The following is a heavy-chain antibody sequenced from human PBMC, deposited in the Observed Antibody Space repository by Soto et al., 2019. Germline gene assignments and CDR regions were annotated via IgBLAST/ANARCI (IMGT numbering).Heavy chain of an antibody. Sequence: SLRLSCAASGFTFSSYSMNWVRQAPGKGLEWVSSISSSSSYIYYADSVKGRFTISRDNAKNSLYLQMNSLRAEDTAVYYWARVHCSGGSCYSGYFDYWGQGTLVTVSS. CDR1: GFTFSSYS. J-gene: IGHJ4*02. D-gene: IGHD2-15*01. V-gene: IGHV3-21*01. CDR2: ISSSSSYI. CDR3: ARVHCSGGSCYSGYFDY.